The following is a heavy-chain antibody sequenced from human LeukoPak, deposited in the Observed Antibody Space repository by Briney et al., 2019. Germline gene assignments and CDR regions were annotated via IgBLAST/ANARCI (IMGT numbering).Heavy chain of an antibody. V-gene: IGHV3-53*01. J-gene: IGHJ4*02. Sequence: GGSLTLSCAASGFTVSGNYMSWVRQAPGKGLEWISVIFNDGLTYYADSVKGRFTISRDTSKNTLYLQMNSLTADDTAVFYCARVHSGAFHYWGQGTLVPVSS. CDR3: ARVHSGAFHY. D-gene: IGHD1-26*01. CDR1: GFTVSGNY. CDR2: IFNDGLT.